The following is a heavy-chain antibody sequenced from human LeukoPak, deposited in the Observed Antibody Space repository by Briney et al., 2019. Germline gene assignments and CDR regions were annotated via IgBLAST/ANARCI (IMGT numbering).Heavy chain of an antibody. CDR1: RFTFSNYW. Sequence: GGSLRLSCAASRFTFSNYWMNWVRQAPGKGPEWVAIIKQDGSEKYYVDSVKGRFTISRDNAENSLYLQMNSLRAEDTAVYYCTRGWGWASDIWGQGTMVTVSS. CDR2: IKQDGSEK. D-gene: IGHD7-27*01. V-gene: IGHV3-7*01. CDR3: TRGWGWASDI. J-gene: IGHJ3*02.